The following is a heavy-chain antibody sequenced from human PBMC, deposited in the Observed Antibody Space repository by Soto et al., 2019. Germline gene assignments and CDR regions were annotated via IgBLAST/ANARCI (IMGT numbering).Heavy chain of an antibody. CDR1: GFTFGNYL. V-gene: IGHV3-74*01. CDR2: ISDYGRI. CDR3: ARGGLEPFDH. D-gene: IGHD1-1*01. J-gene: IGHJ4*02. Sequence: GGARRRSWAASGFTFGNYLMHWVRQAPGKGLVWVSRISDYGRINYADSVKDRFIISRDDARSELYLQLNDLRVEDTATYYCARGGLEPFDHWGQGALVTVSS.